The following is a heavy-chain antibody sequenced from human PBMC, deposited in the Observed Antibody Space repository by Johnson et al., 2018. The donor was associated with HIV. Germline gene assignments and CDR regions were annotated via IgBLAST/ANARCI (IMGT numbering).Heavy chain of an antibody. Sequence: MQLVESGGGLVQPGRSLRLSCAASGFTFDEYGMSWVRQAPGKGLEWVSGINWDGGSTGYADSVKGRFTISRDNARNFLYLQMNSVRAEDPALYFCARVLNARPQWALDIWGQGTMVTVSS. J-gene: IGHJ3*02. CDR3: ARVLNARPQWALDI. CDR2: INWDGGST. CDR1: GFTFDEYG. D-gene: IGHD5-24*01. V-gene: IGHV3-20*04.